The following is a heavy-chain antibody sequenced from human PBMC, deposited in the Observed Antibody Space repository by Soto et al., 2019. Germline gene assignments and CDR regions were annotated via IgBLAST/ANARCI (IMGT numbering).Heavy chain of an antibody. V-gene: IGHV1-69*13. CDR2: IIPIFGTA. CDR1: GGTFSSYA. D-gene: IGHD3-22*01. Sequence: SVKVSCKASGGTFSSYAISWLRQSPGQGLEWMGGIIPIFGTANYAQKFQGRVTITADESTSTAYMELSSLRSEDTAVYYCARHYYDSSGPFDYWGQGTLVTVSS. CDR3: ARHYYDSSGPFDY. J-gene: IGHJ4*02.